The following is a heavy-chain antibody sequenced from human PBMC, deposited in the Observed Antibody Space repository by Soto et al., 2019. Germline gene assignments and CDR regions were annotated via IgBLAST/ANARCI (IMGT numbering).Heavy chain of an antibody. CDR1: GGTFSSYA. CDR2: IIPIFGTA. Sequence: GASVKVSCKASGGTFSSYAISWVRQAPGQGLEWMGGIIPIFGTANYAQKFQGRVTITADESTSTAYMELSSLRSEDTAVYYCARDFSISTSCMRPVCYYYYGMDVWGQGTTVTVSS. CDR3: ARDFSISTSCMRPVCYYYYGMDV. V-gene: IGHV1-69*13. J-gene: IGHJ6*02. D-gene: IGHD2-2*01.